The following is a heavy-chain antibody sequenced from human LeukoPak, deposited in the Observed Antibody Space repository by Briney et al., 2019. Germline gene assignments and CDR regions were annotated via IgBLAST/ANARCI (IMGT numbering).Heavy chain of an antibody. D-gene: IGHD3-22*01. Sequence: PGGSLRLSCAASGFTFSSYEMNWVRQAPGKGLEWVSYISSSGSTIYYADSVKGRFTISRDNAKNSLYLQMNSLRAEDTAVYYCARDRPTYYYDSSIDYWGQGTLVTVSS. CDR1: GFTFSSYE. CDR2: ISSSGSTI. J-gene: IGHJ4*02. V-gene: IGHV3-48*03. CDR3: ARDRPTYYYDSSIDY.